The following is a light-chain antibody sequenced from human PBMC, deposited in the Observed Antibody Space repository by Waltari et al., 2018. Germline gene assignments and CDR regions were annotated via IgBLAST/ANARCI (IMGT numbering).Light chain of an antibody. CDR1: STDIGVYNY. CDR3: CSYAGSYTGV. Sequence: QSALTQPRSVSGSPGQSVTISCTGTSTDIGVYNYASWYQQHPGKAPKLMIYDVTKRPSGVPDRLAGSKSGHTASLTISGLQAEDEADYYCCSYAGSYTGVFGTGTKVTV. CDR2: DVT. V-gene: IGLV2-11*01. J-gene: IGLJ1*01.